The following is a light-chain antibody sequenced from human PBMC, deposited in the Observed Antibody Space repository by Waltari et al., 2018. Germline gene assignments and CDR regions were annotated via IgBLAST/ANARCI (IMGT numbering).Light chain of an antibody. CDR3: SSYTSSNTWV. CDR2: DVS. Sequence: QSALTQPAPVSGSPGQSITISCIGTSSDVGRYNFVSWYQQHPGKAPKLIIYDVSNRPSGVSSRFSGSKSGNTASLTISGLQAEDEADYYCSSYTSSNTWVFGGGTKLTVL. V-gene: IGLV2-14*03. CDR1: SSDVGRYNF. J-gene: IGLJ3*02.